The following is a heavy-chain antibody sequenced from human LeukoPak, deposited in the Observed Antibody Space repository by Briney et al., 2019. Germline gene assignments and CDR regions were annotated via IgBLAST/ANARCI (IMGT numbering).Heavy chain of an antibody. CDR1: GFAFSTYW. CDR2: INHSGST. CDR3: ARATRLGRFLEWSHYYYYYYGMDV. V-gene: IGHV4-34*01. J-gene: IGHJ6*02. D-gene: IGHD3-3*01. Sequence: GSLRLSCAASGFAFSTYWMSWIRQPPGKGLEWIGEINHSGSTNYNPSLKSRVTISVDTSKNQFSLKLSSVTAADTAVYYCARATRLGRFLEWSHYYYYYYGMDVWGQGTTVTVSS.